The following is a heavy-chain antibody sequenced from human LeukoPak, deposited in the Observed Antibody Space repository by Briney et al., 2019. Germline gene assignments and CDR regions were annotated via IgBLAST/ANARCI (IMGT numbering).Heavy chain of an antibody. J-gene: IGHJ4*02. CDR1: GGSISSYY. CDR2: IYYSGST. CDR3: ARVSSRPGAYGDHFDY. V-gene: IGHV4-59*01. Sequence: SGTLSLTCTVSGGSISSYYWNWIRQSPGKGLEWIGYIYYSGSTNYNPSLKSRVTISVDTSKNQFSLNLSSVTAADTAVYYCARVSSRPGAYGDHFDYWGQGTLVTVSS. D-gene: IGHD4-17*01.